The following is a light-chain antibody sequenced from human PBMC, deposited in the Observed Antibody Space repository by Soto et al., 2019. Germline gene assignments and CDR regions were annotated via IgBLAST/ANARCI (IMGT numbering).Light chain of an antibody. CDR3: QQYNSAPQA. CDR2: AAS. CDR1: QGISNY. V-gene: IGKV1-27*01. J-gene: IGKJ3*01. Sequence: DIQMTQSPSSVVTSVCGSITLTWRASQGISNYLAWYQQKPGKVPKLLIYAASTLQSGVPSRFSGSGSGTDFTLTISSLQPEDVATYYCQQYNSAPQAVGPGTKVDI.